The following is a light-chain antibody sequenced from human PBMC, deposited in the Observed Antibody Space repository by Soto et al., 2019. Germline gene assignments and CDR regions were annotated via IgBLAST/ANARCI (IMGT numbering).Light chain of an antibody. V-gene: IGKV3-11*01. CDR1: QSVSSS. J-gene: IGKJ5*01. CDR3: QQRSNWLSIT. CDR2: DTS. Sequence: EIVLTQSPAILSLSPGERATLSCRASQSVSSSLAWYQQKPGQAPRLLIYDTSNRATDIPPRFSGSGSGTDFTLTISSLEPEDFAVYYCQQRSNWLSITFGQGTRLEIK.